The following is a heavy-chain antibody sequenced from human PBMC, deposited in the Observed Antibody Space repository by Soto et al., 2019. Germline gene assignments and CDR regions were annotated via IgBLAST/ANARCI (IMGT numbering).Heavy chain of an antibody. CDR3: AGLVYDTRLNFVYFDF. CDR1: GVSISSGNW. CDR2: IFHDGTA. Sequence: ASETLSLTCAVSGVSISSGNWWTWVRQSPQRGLEYTGEIFHDGTANYYPSFERRVAISMDTSKNQFSLKLTSVPAADTAIDFCAGLVYDTRLNFVYFDFWGQGTLVTVSS. D-gene: IGHD3-22*01. V-gene: IGHV4-4*02. J-gene: IGHJ4*02.